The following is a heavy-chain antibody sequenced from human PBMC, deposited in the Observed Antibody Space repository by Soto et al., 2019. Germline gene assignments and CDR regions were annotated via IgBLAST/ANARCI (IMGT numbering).Heavy chain of an antibody. V-gene: IGHV3-33*01. D-gene: IGHD5-18*01. CDR2: IWYDGSNK. CDR1: GFTFSSYG. CDR3: ARDSLDSYGDLYYYYGMDV. Sequence: GGSLRLSCAASGFTFSSYGMHWVRQAPGKGLEWVAVIWYDGSNKYYADSVKGRFTISRDNSKNTLYLQMNSLRAEDTAVYYCARDSLDSYGDLYYYYGMDVWGQGTTVTVSS. J-gene: IGHJ6*02.